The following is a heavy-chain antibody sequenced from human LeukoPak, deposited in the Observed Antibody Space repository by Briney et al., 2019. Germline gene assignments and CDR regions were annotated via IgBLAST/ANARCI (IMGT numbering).Heavy chain of an antibody. CDR2: ISAYNGNT. CDR3: ARVRLERWNYDY. Sequence: ASVKVSCKASGYTFSTYYMHWVRQAPGQGLEWMGWISAYNGNTNYAQKLQGRVTMTTDTSTSTAYMELRSLRSDDTAVYYCARVRLERWNYDYWGQGTLVTASS. CDR1: GYTFSTYY. D-gene: IGHD1-7*01. V-gene: IGHV1-18*04. J-gene: IGHJ4*02.